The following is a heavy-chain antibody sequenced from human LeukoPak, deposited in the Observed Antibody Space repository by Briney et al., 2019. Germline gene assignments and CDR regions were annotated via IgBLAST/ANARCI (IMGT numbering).Heavy chain of an antibody. CDR3: ARATGVQLWSQQFDY. V-gene: IGHV4-34*01. Sequence: SETLSLTCAVYGGSFSGYYWRWLRQPPGKGLEWIGEINHSRNNNYNPSLKSRVPISVDTSKNQFSLKLSSVTAADTAVYYCARATGVQLWSQQFDYWGQGTLVTVSS. J-gene: IGHJ4*02. D-gene: IGHD5-18*01. CDR2: INHSRNN. CDR1: GGSFSGYY.